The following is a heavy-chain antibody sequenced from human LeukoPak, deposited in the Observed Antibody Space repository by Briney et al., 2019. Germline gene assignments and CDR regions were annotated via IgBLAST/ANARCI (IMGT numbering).Heavy chain of an antibody. CDR2: IGSGRSYI. CDR3: ARGARIVVAPAAQARPGPSGVDY. D-gene: IGHD2-2*01. J-gene: IGHJ4*02. CDR1: GFTFSSYS. V-gene: IGHV3-21*01. Sequence: GGSLRLSCAASGFTFSSYSMNWVRQAPGKGLELVSSIGSGRSYIYYADSVRGRFTISRDNAKNSLYLQMTSLRAEDTAVYYCARGARIVVAPAAQARPGPSGVDYWGQGTLVTVSS.